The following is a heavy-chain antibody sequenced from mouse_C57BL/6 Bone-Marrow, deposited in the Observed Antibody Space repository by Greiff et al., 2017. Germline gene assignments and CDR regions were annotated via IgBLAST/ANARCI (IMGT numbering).Heavy chain of an antibody. D-gene: IGHD1-1*01. CDR3: ARESSLDY. V-gene: IGHV1-82*01. CDR1: GYAFSSSW. Sequence: VQLQQSGPELVKPGASVKISCKASGYAFSSSWMNWVKQRPGKGLEWIGRIYPGDGDTNYNGKFKGKATLTADKSSSTAYMQLSSLTSEDSAVYFCARESSLDYWGQGTTLTVSS. CDR2: IYPGDGDT. J-gene: IGHJ2*01.